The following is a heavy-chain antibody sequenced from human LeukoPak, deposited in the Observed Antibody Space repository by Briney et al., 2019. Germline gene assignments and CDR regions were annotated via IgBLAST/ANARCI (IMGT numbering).Heavy chain of an antibody. Sequence: SETLSLTCTVSGGSISSYYWNWIRQPPGKGLEWIGYIYYSGSTNYNPSLKSRVTISVDTSKNQFSLKLSSVTAADTAVYYCARRPAGGAALDYWGQGTLVTVSS. CDR1: GGSISSYY. CDR3: ARRPAGGAALDY. V-gene: IGHV4-59*08. D-gene: IGHD2-2*01. CDR2: IYYSGST. J-gene: IGHJ4*02.